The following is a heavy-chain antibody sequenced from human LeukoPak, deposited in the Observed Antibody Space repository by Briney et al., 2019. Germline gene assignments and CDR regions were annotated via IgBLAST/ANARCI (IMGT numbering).Heavy chain of an antibody. V-gene: IGHV2-5*02. Sequence: SGPTLVKPTQTLTLTCTFSGFSLSTTGVGVGWIRQPPGKALEWLALIYWDDDKRYSPSLKSRLTITKDTSKNQVVLTTTNMGPVDTATYFCAHRVTNSLFDYWGQGTLVTVSS. CDR3: AHRVTNSLFDY. CDR2: IYWDDDK. CDR1: GFSLSTTGVG. J-gene: IGHJ4*02. D-gene: IGHD4-23*01.